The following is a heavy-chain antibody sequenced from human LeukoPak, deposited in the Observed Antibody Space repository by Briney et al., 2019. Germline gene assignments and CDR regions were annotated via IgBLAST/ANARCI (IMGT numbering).Heavy chain of an antibody. CDR2: FHHSGST. CDR3: ARGSDYGSSDYYWRVLDY. Sequence: SETLSVNCAVSGGSINSRNWWSWVRQPPGKGLEWIGEFHHSGSTNYNPSLKSRVTISVDKSKNQFSLNLSSVTAADTAVYYCARGSDYGSSDYYWRVLDYWGQGILVTVSS. CDR1: GGSINSRNW. D-gene: IGHD3-22*01. V-gene: IGHV4-4*02. J-gene: IGHJ4*02.